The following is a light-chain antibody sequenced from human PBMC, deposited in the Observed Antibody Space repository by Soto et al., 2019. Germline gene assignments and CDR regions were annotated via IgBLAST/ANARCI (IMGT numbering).Light chain of an antibody. CDR3: SRNTNTTSLRV. CDR1: NSDVGSYKY. V-gene: IGLV2-14*01. CDR2: EVN. Sequence: QSALTQPASVSGSPGQSIAISCTGINSDVGSYKYVSWYRQDPGKAPKLLIYEVNNRPSGVSNRFSGSKSSNTASLTISGLQAEDEGDYYCSRNTNTTSLRVFGGGTQLTVL. J-gene: IGLJ3*02.